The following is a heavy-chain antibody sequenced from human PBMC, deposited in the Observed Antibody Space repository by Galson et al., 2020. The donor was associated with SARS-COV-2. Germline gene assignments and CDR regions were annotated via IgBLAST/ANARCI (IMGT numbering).Heavy chain of an antibody. V-gene: IGHV4-34*01. D-gene: IGHD5-18*01. CDR1: GGSFSGYY. CDR2: INSSGST. Sequence: SETLSLTCTVYGGSFSGYYWSWIRQPPGKGLEWIGEINSSGSTNYNPSLKSRVTISVDTSKNQFSLKLSSVTAADTAVYYCARGPRRYSYGTGDLVDYWRQGTLLTVSS. CDR3: ARGPRRYSYGTGDLVDY. J-gene: IGHJ4*02.